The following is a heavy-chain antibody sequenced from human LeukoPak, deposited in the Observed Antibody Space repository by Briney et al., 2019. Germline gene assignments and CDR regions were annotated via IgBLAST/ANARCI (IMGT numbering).Heavy chain of an antibody. CDR1: GFTFSSYA. CDR3: ARDNRGSYYYGSSFDY. V-gene: IGHV3-23*01. Sequence: PGGSLRLSCAASGFTFSSYAMSWVRQAPGKGLEWVSAISGSGGSTYYADSVKGRFTISRDNSKSTLSLQMNSLRAEDTAVYYCARDNRGSYYYGSSFDYWGQGTLVTVSS. D-gene: IGHD3-10*01. J-gene: IGHJ4*02. CDR2: ISGSGGST.